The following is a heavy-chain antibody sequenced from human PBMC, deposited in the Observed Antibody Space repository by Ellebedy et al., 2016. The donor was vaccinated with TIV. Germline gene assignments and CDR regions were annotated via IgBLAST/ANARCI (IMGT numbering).Heavy chain of an antibody. J-gene: IGHJ6*02. D-gene: IGHD6-19*01. CDR2: IGGGGGST. V-gene: IGHV3-23*01. CDR1: GFTFSNYA. CDR3: AKHPVQAVTEEGYGMDI. Sequence: GESLKISXAGSGFTFSNYAMSWVRQAPGKGLEWVSGIGGGGGSTYYADSVKGRFTISRDNSKNTLYLQMNSLRDEDTALYYCAKHPVQAVTEEGYGMDIWGQGTTVTVS.